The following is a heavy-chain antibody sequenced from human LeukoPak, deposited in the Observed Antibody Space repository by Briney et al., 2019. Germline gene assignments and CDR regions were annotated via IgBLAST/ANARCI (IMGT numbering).Heavy chain of an antibody. CDR3: ARDLTRRYYYDSSGSYYFDY. J-gene: IGHJ4*02. CDR2: INPSGGST. D-gene: IGHD3-22*01. CDR1: GYTFTSYY. Sequence: ASVKVSCKASGYTFTSYYMHWVRQAPGQGLEWMGIINPSGGSTSYAQKFQGRVTMTRDTSTSTVYMELSSLRSEDTAVYYCARDLTRRYYYDSSGSYYFDYWGQGTLVTVPS. V-gene: IGHV1-46*01.